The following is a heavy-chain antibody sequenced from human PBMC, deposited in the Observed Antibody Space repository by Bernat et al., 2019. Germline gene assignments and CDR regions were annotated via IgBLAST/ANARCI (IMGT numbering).Heavy chain of an antibody. Sequence: QVQLVQSGAEVKKPGASVKVSCRASGYIFIKYIIHWVRQAPGQRLEWMGWINAGSGNTKYSQNFQGRVTITRDTYASTTYMELNSLRFEDTAVYYCARALFRLSNFSDPWGQGTLVSVSS. CDR2: INAGSGNT. D-gene: IGHD1-1*01. CDR3: ARALFRLSNFSDP. V-gene: IGHV1-3*01. J-gene: IGHJ5*02. CDR1: GYIFIKYI.